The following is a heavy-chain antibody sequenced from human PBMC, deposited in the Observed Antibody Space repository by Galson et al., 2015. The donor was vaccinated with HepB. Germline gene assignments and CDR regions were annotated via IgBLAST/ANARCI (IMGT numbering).Heavy chain of an antibody. J-gene: IGHJ4*02. CDR3: VRDSSTYYDSSGSYFFDY. CDR1: GFTFDYYA. Sequence: SLRLSCAASGFTFDYYAIHWVRQDPGRGLEWVSGISWNGGSKGYADSVKGRFTISRDNAKNSLYLQMNSLRPEDTALYYCVRDSSTYYDSSGSYFFDYWGQGTLVTVSS. D-gene: IGHD3-22*01. V-gene: IGHV3-9*01. CDR2: ISWNGGSK.